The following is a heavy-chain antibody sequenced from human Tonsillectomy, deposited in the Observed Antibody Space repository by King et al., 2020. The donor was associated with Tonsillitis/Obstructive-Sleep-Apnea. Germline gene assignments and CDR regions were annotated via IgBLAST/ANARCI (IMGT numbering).Heavy chain of an antibody. J-gene: IGHJ4*02. CDR2: INHSGST. CDR3: ARGGVGGDYVLDN. V-gene: IGHV4-34*01. D-gene: IGHD4-17*01. CDR1: GGSFSGYY. Sequence: VQLQQWGAGLLKPSETLSLTCAVYGGSFSGYYWNWIRQPPGKGLEWIVEINHSGSTNYNPSLKSRVSISVDTSKDQFSLKLSSVTAADTAVYYCARGGVGGDYVLDNWGQGTLLTVSS.